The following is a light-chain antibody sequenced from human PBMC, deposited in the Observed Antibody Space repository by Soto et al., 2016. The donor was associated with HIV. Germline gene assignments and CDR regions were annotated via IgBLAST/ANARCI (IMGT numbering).Light chain of an antibody. CDR1: TLPKQY. J-gene: IGLJ3*02. CDR2: RDI. V-gene: IGLV3-25*03. Sequence: SYELTQPPSVSVSPGQTARITCSGDTLPKQYASWYQQKPGQAPVLVIYRDIERPSGIPERFSGSSSGTTVTLTISGVQAEDDADYYCQSADSSGTYRVFGGGTKADRP. CDR3: QSADSSGTYRV.